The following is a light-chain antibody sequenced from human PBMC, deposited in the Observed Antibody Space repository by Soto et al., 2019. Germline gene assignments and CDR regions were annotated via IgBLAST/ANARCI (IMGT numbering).Light chain of an antibody. Sequence: DIQMTQSPSSVSASVGDRVTITCRSRENISTWLAWYQQNPGKAPKLLIYAASSLLSGVSSRFSGSGAGTDFTLTISSLQPEDFAPYDCQHADSFPLITFGQGTRLDIK. CDR2: AAS. CDR3: QHADSFPLIT. J-gene: IGKJ5*01. V-gene: IGKV1-12*01. CDR1: ENISTW.